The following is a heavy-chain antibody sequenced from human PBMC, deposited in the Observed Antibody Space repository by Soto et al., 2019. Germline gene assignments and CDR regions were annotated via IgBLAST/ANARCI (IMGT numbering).Heavy chain of an antibody. CDR1: GGSISSGYYY. J-gene: IGHJ4*02. V-gene: IGHV4-30-4*01. D-gene: IGHD3-22*01. CDR2: IYYSGST. CDR3: ARSPTYYDSQAHFDC. Sequence: SETLSLTCTVCGGSISSGYYYWSWIRQPPGKGLQWIGYIYYSGSTYYNPSLKSRVTISVDTSKNQFSLTLSSLTAADTDVYYCARSPTYYDSQAHFDCCGQRTLLTVSS.